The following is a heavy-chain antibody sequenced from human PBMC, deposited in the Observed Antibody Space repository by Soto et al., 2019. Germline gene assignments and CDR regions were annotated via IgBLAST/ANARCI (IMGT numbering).Heavy chain of an antibody. V-gene: IGHV1-2*04. CDR2: INPNSGGT. J-gene: IGHJ3*02. CDR1: GYTFTGYY. Sequence: ASVKVSCKASGYTFTGYYMHWVRQAPGQGLEWMGWINPNSGGTNYAQKFQGWVTMTRDTSISTAYMELSRLRSDDTAVYYCARGGLSSTRNFNDAFDIWGQGKMVTVSS. CDR3: ARGGLSSTRNFNDAFDI. D-gene: IGHD2-2*01.